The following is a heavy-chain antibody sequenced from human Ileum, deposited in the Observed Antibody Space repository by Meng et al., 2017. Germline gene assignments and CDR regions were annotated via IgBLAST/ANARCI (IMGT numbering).Heavy chain of an antibody. CDR2: IYTSGST. D-gene: IGHD4-17*01. V-gene: IGHV4-4*07. Sequence: GRLMESGLGLVKPSETLSLPCTVSGGSISSYYWSWIRQPAGKGLEWIGRIYTSGSTNYNPSLKSRVTMSVDTSKNQFSLKLSSVTAADTAVYYCARDVVPTVTYYYNWFDPWGQGTLVTVSS. CDR1: GGSISSYY. CDR3: ARDVVPTVTYYYNWFDP. J-gene: IGHJ5*02.